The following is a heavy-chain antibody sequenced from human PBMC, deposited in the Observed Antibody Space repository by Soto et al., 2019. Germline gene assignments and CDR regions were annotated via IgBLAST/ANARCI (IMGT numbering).Heavy chain of an antibody. CDR2: ISSTTNYI. CDR1: GFTFTRYS. V-gene: IGHV3-21*06. CDR3: ARESEDLTSNFDY. Sequence: GGSLRLSCAASGFTFTRYSMNWVRQAPGKWLEWVSSISSTTNYIYYGDSMKGRFTISRDNAKNSLYLEVNSLRAEDTAVYYCARESEDLTSNFDYWGQGTLVTVSS. J-gene: IGHJ4*02.